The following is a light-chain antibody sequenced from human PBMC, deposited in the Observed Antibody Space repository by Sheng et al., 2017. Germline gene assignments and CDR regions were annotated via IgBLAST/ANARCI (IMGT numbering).Light chain of an antibody. CDR2: AAA. J-gene: IGKJ3*01. Sequence: DIQMTQTPSSLSASVGDRVTITCRASQKISTYLNWYQMKPGKAPKLLIYAAASLQSGVPSRFSGSGSGTDXTLTINGLQREDFATYFCQQSYSLPLTFGPGSEVNIK. CDR3: QQSYSLPLT. CDR1: QKISTY. V-gene: IGKV1-39*01.